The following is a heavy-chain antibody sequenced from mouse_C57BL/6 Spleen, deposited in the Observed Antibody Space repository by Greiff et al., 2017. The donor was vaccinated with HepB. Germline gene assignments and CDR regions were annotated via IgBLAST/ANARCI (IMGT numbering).Heavy chain of an antibody. J-gene: IGHJ4*01. CDR2: ISSGSSTI. CDR1: GFTFSDYG. Sequence: EVQVVESGGGLVKPGGSLKLSCAASGFTFSDYGLHWVRQAPEKGLEWVAYISSGSSTINYADTVKGRFTISRDNAKNTLFLQMTSLRSEDTAMYYCARPNYYAIDDWGQGTSVTVSS. CDR3: ARPNYYAIDD. V-gene: IGHV5-17*01.